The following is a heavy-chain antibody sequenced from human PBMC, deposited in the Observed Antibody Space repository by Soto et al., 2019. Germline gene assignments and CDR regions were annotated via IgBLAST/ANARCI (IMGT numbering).Heavy chain of an antibody. CDR3: ARLSGYDFWSGYWDYYYGMDV. CDR1: GYTFTSYD. D-gene: IGHD3-3*01. Sequence: QVQLVQSGAEVKKPGASVKVSCKASGYTFTSYDINWVRQATGQGLEWMGWMNPNSGNTGYAQKFHGRVTMTRNTSISTAYMELSSLRSEDTAVYYCARLSGYDFWSGYWDYYYGMDVWGQGTKVTVSS. J-gene: IGHJ6*02. CDR2: MNPNSGNT. V-gene: IGHV1-8*01.